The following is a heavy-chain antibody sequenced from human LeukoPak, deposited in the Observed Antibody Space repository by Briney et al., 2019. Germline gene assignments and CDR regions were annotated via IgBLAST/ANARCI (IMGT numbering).Heavy chain of an antibody. D-gene: IGHD3-10*01. CDR3: ARDHQTYYYGSGSHNWFDP. Sequence: GGSLRLSCAASGFTFSSYSMNWVRQAPGKGLEWVSYISSSSSTIYYADSVKGRFTISRDNAKNSLYLQMNSLRAEDTAVYYCARDHQTYYYGSGSHNWFDPWGQGTLVTVSS. CDR2: ISSSSSTI. V-gene: IGHV3-48*04. CDR1: GFTFSSYS. J-gene: IGHJ5*02.